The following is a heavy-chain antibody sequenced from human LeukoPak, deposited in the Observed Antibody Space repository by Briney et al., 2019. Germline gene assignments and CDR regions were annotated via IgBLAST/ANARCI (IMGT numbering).Heavy chain of an antibody. V-gene: IGHV4-34*01. CDR2: INHSGST. J-gene: IGHJ4*02. CDR1: GGSFSGYY. Sequence: PSETLSLTCAVYGGSFSGYYWSWIRQPPGKGLEWIGEINHSGSTNYNPSLKSRVTISVDTSKNQFSLKLSSVTAADTAVYYCARAANDDSSGYPYYFDYWGQGTLVTVSS. CDR3: ARAANDDSSGYPYYFDY. D-gene: IGHD3-22*01.